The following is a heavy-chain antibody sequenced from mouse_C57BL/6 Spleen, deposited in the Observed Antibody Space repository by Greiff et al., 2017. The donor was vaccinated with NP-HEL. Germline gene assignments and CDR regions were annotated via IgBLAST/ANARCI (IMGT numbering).Heavy chain of an antibody. J-gene: IGHJ2*01. CDR2: IYPGDGDT. D-gene: IGHD4-1*01. CDR3: AGEDWVGFDY. CDR1: GYAFSSSW. V-gene: IGHV1-82*01. Sequence: VQLQQSGPELVKPGASVKISCKASGYAFSSSWMNWVKQRPGKGLEWIGRIYPGDGDTNYNGKFTGKATLTADKSSSPAYMQLSSLTPEDSAVYGCAGEDWVGFDYWGQGTTLTVSS.